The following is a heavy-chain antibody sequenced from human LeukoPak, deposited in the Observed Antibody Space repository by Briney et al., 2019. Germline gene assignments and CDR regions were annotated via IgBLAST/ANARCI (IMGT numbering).Heavy chain of an antibody. CDR2: IKQDGSAK. Sequence: GGPLILSCAASGFTFSRYWRSWVRQAPGKGLEWVANIKQDGSAKYYGDSVEGRFTISRDNAKNSLYLQMNSLRAEDTAVYYCARWGGGFDYWGQGTLVTVSS. J-gene: IGHJ4*02. CDR3: ARWGGGFDY. CDR1: GFTFSRYW. D-gene: IGHD3-16*01. V-gene: IGHV3-7*04.